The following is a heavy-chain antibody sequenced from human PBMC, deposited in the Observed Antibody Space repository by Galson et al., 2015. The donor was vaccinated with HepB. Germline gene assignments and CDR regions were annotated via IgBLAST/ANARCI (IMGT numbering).Heavy chain of an antibody. CDR3: ARTIRYCSSTSCYYFDY. J-gene: IGHJ4*02. CDR2: IYPDDSDT. Sequence: QSGAEVKKPGESLKISCKGSGYSFTSYWIGWVRQMPGKGLEWMGIIYPDDSDTRYSPSFQGQVTISADKSISTAYLQWSSLKASDTAMYYCARTIRYCSSTSCYYFDYWGQGTLVTVSS. CDR1: GYSFTSYW. D-gene: IGHD2-2*01. V-gene: IGHV5-51*03.